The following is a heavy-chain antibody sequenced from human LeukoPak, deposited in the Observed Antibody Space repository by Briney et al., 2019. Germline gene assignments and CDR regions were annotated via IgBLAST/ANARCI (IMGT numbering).Heavy chain of an antibody. J-gene: IGHJ4*02. Sequence: PGGFLRLSCAASGFTFSSYAMSWVRQAPGKGLEWVSTISESGGDTYDADSVKGRFTISRDNSKNTLYLHMNSLRAEDTAVYYCARKVLVGSKYFDYWGQGTLVTVSS. CDR1: GFTFSSYA. V-gene: IGHV3-23*01. D-gene: IGHD2/OR15-2a*01. CDR2: ISESGGDT. CDR3: ARKVLVGSKYFDY.